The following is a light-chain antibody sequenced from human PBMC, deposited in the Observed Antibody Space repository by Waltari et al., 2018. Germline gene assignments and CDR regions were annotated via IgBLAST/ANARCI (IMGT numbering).Light chain of an antibody. V-gene: IGKV3-20*01. CDR1: ESVSKF. CDR2: HAS. Sequence: EVVLTQSPGTLSLSPGEGATLACRASESVSKFLAGYQQKPGQAPRLLIFHASNRASGIPDRFSGSGFGTDFSLTISRLEPEDFAVYYCQKYDSLPATFGQGTKVEIK. J-gene: IGKJ1*01. CDR3: QKYDSLPAT.